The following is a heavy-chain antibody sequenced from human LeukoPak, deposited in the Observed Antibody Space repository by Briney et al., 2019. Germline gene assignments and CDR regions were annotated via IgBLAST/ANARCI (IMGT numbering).Heavy chain of an antibody. J-gene: IGHJ4*02. CDR2: ISGCGGST. Sequence: GGSLRLSCAASGFTFSSYARSWVRQAPGKGLEWVSAISGCGGSTYYADSVKGRFTTSTDNSKNTLYLRMTSLRAEDTAVYYCAKTYYYDSSGYDHWGQGTLVTVSS. CDR3: AKTYYYDSSGYDH. V-gene: IGHV3-23*01. CDR1: GFTFSSYA. D-gene: IGHD3-22*01.